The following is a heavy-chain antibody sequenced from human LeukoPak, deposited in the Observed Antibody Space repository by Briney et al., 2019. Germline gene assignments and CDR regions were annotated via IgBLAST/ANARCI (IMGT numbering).Heavy chain of an antibody. V-gene: IGHV4-39*07. Sequence: SESLSLTCTVSGGSVYTSDYYWGWVRQPPGKGPEWIGDIFYTGKTNYNPSLKSRVSISIDTSKNQFSLKLTSVTAADTAVYYCARVFDSWGQGTLVTVSS. CDR3: ARVFDS. CDR2: IFYTGKT. J-gene: IGHJ4*02. CDR1: GGSVYTSDYY.